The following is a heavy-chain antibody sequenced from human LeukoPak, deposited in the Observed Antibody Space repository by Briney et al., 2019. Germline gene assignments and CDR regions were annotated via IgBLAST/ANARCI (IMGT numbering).Heavy chain of an antibody. D-gene: IGHD1-26*01. CDR3: ARPSLGSGSEYFDA. V-gene: IGHV1-18*01. CDR2: ISAYNGNT. J-gene: IGHJ4*02. CDR1: GYTFTSYG. Sequence: ASVKVSCKASGYTFTSYGISWVRQAPGQGLEWMGWISAYNGNTNYAQKLQGRVTMTTDTSTSTAYMELRSLRSDDTAMYYWARPSLGSGSEYFDAWGQGTLVTVSS.